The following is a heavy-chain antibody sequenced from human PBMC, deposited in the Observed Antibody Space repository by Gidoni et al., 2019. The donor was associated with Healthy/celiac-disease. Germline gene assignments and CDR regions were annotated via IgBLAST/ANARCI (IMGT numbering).Heavy chain of an antibody. D-gene: IGHD6-6*01. CDR2: ISYDGSNK. Sequence: QVQLVESGGGVVQPGRSLRLYCAASGFTFSSYGMHWVRQAPGKGLEWVAVISYDGSNKYYADSVKGRFTISRDNSKNTLYLQMNSLRAEDTAVYYCAKDLSIAARRGYYYYGMDVWGQGTTVTVSS. V-gene: IGHV3-30*18. CDR3: AKDLSIAARRGYYYYGMDV. J-gene: IGHJ6*02. CDR1: GFTFSSYG.